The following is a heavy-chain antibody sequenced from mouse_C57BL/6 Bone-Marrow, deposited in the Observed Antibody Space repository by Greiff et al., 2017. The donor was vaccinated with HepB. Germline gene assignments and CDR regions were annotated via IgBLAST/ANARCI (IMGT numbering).Heavy chain of an antibody. V-gene: IGHV1-76*01. CDR2: IYPGSGNT. J-gene: IGHJ1*03. D-gene: IGHD1-1*01. CDR3: ARSKLLRRGYFDV. Sequence: QVQLKESGAELVRPGASVKLSCKASGYTFTDYYINWVKQRPGHGLEWIVRIYPGSGNTYYNEKFKGKATLTAEKSSSTAYMQLSSLTSEDSAVYFCARSKLLRRGYFDVWGTGTTVTVSS. CDR1: GYTFTDYY.